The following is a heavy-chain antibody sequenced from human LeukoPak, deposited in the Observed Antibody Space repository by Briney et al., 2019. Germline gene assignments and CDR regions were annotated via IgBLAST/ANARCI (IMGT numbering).Heavy chain of an antibody. V-gene: IGHV3-21*06. CDR1: GFTFSDAW. CDR3: AREGGYCSGGSCRFFDY. Sequence: GGSLRLSCAASGFTFSDAWMSWVRQAPGKGLEFVSSISPSSSYIYYADSVKGRFTISRDDAKNSLFLQMNSLRAEDTAVYYCAREGGYCSGGSCRFFDYWGQGTLVTVSS. D-gene: IGHD2-15*01. CDR2: ISPSSSYI. J-gene: IGHJ4*02.